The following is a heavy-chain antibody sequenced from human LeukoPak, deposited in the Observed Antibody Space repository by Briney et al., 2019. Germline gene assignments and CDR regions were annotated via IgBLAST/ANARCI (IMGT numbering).Heavy chain of an antibody. D-gene: IGHD6-19*01. Sequence: SETLSLTCTVSGGSISSYYWSWIRQPAGKGLEWIGRIYTSGSTNYNPSLKSRVTMSVDTSKNQFSLKLSSVTAADTAVYYCAREPVAVAGIPTWFDPWGRGTLVTVSS. CDR2: IYTSGST. V-gene: IGHV4-4*07. CDR1: GGSISSYY. J-gene: IGHJ5*02. CDR3: AREPVAVAGIPTWFDP.